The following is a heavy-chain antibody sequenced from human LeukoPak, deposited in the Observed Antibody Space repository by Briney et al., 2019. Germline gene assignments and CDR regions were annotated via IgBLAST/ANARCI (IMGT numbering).Heavy chain of an antibody. CDR3: ARLGTAVVARFFDN. V-gene: IGHV5-51*03. CDR1: GYSFTSYW. Sequence: PGESLNISCMDSGYSFTSYWIAWVRQVPGKGLEWMGSIYPGDSDTRYSPSFQGQVTISADKSISTAYLQWRGLKASDTAMYYCARLGTAVVARFFDNWGQGTLVTVSS. CDR2: IYPGDSDT. J-gene: IGHJ4*02. D-gene: IGHD5-18*01.